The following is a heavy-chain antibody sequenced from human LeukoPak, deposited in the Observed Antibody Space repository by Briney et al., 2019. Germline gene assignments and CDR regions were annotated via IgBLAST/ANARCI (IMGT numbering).Heavy chain of an antibody. CDR3: ARVNDFWSGYVFDP. D-gene: IGHD3-3*01. Sequence: PSETLSLTCTVSGGSISSGDYYWSWIRQPPGKGLEWIGYIYYSGSTYYNPSLKSRVTISVDTSKNQFSLKLSSVTAADTAVYYCARVNDFWSGYVFDPWGQGTLVTVSS. CDR1: GGSISSGDYY. J-gene: IGHJ5*02. CDR2: IYYSGST. V-gene: IGHV4-30-4*08.